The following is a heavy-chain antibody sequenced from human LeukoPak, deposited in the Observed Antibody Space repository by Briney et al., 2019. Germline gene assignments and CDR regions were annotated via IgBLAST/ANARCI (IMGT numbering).Heavy chain of an antibody. CDR3: ARRGDILTDYAFDY. Sequence: PSETLSLTCSVSGGSMRTPSHHWDWIRQAPGKGLEWIGNIYYSGTTSYNPSLKSRVTISVDTSKNQFSLRLSSVTAADTAVYYCARRGDILTDYAFDYWGQGTLVTVSS. CDR1: GGSMRTPSHH. CDR2: IYYSGTT. J-gene: IGHJ4*02. V-gene: IGHV4-39*01. D-gene: IGHD3-9*01.